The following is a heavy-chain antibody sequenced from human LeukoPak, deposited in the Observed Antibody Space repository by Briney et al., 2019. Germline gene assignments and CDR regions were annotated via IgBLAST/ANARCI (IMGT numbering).Heavy chain of an antibody. CDR3: ARDSRLSSSWYYFDY. Sequence: GGSLRLSCAASGFTFSSYGMHWVRQAPGKGLEWVAVIWYDGSNKYYADSVKGRFTISRDNSKNTLYLQMNSLRAEDTAVYYCARDSRLSSSWYYFDYWGQGTLVTVSS. J-gene: IGHJ4*02. CDR1: GFTFSSYG. D-gene: IGHD6-13*01. V-gene: IGHV3-33*01. CDR2: IWYDGSNK.